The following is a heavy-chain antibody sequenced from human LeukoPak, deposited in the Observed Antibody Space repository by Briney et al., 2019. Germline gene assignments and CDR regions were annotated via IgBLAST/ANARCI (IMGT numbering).Heavy chain of an antibody. CDR1: GFIFSSYG. CDR3: AKAGDSAYYHDKSGYYY. V-gene: IGHV3-23*01. CDR2: ISDSGDTT. D-gene: IGHD3-22*01. J-gene: IGHJ4*02. Sequence: GGSLRLSCAASGFIFSSYGMSWVRLAPGKGLEWVSSISDSGDTTFYADFLKGRFTVSRDNSKNTLYLQMNSLTADDTAVYYCAKAGDSAYYHDKSGYYYWGQGTLVTVSS.